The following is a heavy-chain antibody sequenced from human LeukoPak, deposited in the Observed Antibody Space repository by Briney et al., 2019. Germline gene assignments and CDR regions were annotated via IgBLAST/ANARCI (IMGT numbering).Heavy chain of an antibody. CDR3: AKAQGWSGYLIWFDP. J-gene: IGHJ5*02. Sequence: SETLSLTCAVYGGSFSGYYWSWIRQPPGKGLEWIGEINHSGSTNYNPSLKSRVTISVDTSKNQFSLKLSSVTAADTAVYYCAKAQGWSGYLIWFDPWGQGTLVTVSS. CDR1: GGSFSGYY. CDR2: INHSGST. D-gene: IGHD3-3*01. V-gene: IGHV4-34*01.